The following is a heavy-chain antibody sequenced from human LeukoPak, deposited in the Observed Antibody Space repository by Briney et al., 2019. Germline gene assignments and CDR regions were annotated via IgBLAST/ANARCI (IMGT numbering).Heavy chain of an antibody. CDR3: ASCAFEYSSSSFDY. J-gene: IGHJ4*02. Sequence: GASVKVSCKASGGTFSSYAISWVRQAPGQGLEWMGGIIPIFGTANYAQKFQGRVTITTDESTSTAYMELSSLRSEDTAVYYCASCAFEYSSSSFDYWGQGTLVTVSS. CDR2: IIPIFGTA. CDR1: GGTFSSYA. V-gene: IGHV1-69*05. D-gene: IGHD6-6*01.